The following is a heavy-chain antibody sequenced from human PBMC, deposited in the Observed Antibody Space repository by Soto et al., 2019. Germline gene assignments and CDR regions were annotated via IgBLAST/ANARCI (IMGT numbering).Heavy chain of an antibody. CDR3: ASTSYGYIVYDY. J-gene: IGHJ4*02. V-gene: IGHV4-30-4*01. CDR1: GGSISSGDYY. D-gene: IGHD5-18*01. CDR2: IDYSGRT. Sequence: QVQLQESGPGLVKPSQTLSLTCTVSGGSISSGDYYWSWIRQPPGKGLEWIGYIDYSGRTYYNPSLMSLVTLSIDTSKNQYSPKLSSVTAAGTAVYYCASTSYGYIVYDYWGQGTLVTVSS.